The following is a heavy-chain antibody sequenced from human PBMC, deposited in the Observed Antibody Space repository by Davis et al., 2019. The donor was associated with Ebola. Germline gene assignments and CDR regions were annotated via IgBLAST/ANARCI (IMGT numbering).Heavy chain of an antibody. CDR2: IDPSNSYT. V-gene: IGHV5-10-1*01. J-gene: IGHJ2*01. CDR3: ARGREPNSTPHHWFFDI. Sequence: KVSCKASGYTFTDYWIGWVRQLPGKGLEWMGRIDPSNSYTDYSPSFQGHVTISADTSIDTAYLQWSSLKASATAIYFCARGREPNSTPHHWFFDIWGRGTLVTVSS. D-gene: IGHD1-14*01. CDR1: GYTFTDYW.